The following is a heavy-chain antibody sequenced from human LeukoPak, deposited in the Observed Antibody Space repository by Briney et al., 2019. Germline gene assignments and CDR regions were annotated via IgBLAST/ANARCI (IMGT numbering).Heavy chain of an antibody. D-gene: IGHD1-26*01. CDR2: IYYSGST. CDR3: ARHDMDIAGAGLDYFDY. CDR1: GGSLSRYY. Sequence: KPSEPLSLTCTVSGGSLSRYYWSWIRQPPGKGLGWIGHIYYSGSTNYNPSLKSRVTISVDTSKNQFSLKLSSVTAADTAVYYCARHDMDIAGAGLDYFDYWGQGTLVTVSS. J-gene: IGHJ4*02. V-gene: IGHV4-59*08.